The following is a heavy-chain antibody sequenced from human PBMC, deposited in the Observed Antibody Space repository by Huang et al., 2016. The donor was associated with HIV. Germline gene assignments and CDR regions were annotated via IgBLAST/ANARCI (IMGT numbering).Heavy chain of an antibody. V-gene: IGHV4-34*01. CDR3: ARYGGNYYYYYGMDV. J-gene: IGHJ6*02. CDR2: INHRGSP. D-gene: IGHD2-15*01. Sequence: QVQLQQWGAGLLKPSETLSLTCAVYGGSFSGYYWSGIRQPPGKGLEWIGEINHRGSPNYTPSLKSGVTIAIDTSKNQFSLKLSSVTAADTAVYYCARYGGNYYYYYGMDVWGQGTTVTVSS. CDR1: GGSFSGYY.